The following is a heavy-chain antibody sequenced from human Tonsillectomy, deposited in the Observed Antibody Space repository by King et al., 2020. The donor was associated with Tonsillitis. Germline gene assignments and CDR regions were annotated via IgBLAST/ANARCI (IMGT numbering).Heavy chain of an antibody. D-gene: IGHD1-26*01. CDR3: AAAQMGPSPWGAFDI. CDR2: IVVGSGNT. Sequence: QLVESGPEVKKPGTSVKVSCKASGFTFSSSAMQWVRQARGQRPEWIGWIVVGSGNTNYAQKFQERVTIIRDVSTSTAYMELSSLRSEDTAVYYCAAAQMGPSPWGAFDIWGQGTVVTVSS. CDR1: GFTFSSSA. J-gene: IGHJ3*02. V-gene: IGHV1-58*02.